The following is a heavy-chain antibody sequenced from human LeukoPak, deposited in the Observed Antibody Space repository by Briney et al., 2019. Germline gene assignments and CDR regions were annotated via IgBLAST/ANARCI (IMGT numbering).Heavy chain of an antibody. J-gene: IGHJ4*02. Sequence: SETLSLTCAVYGGSFSGYYWSWIRQPPGKGLEWIGEINHSGSTNYNPSLKSRVTISVDTSKNQFSLKLTSVTAADTAVYYCASSRNYLLLVWGQGTLVTVSP. CDR2: INHSGST. D-gene: IGHD4-11*01. CDR3: ASSRNYLLLV. V-gene: IGHV4-34*01. CDR1: GGSFSGYY.